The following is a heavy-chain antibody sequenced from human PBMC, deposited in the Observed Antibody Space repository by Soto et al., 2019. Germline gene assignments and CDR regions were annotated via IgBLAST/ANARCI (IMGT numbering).Heavy chain of an antibody. CDR1: GLTFSSYG. CDR3: ARDYSIYFDY. J-gene: IGHJ4*02. D-gene: IGHD4-4*01. CDR2: IWYDGSNK. V-gene: IGHV3-33*01. Sequence: QVQLEESGGGVVQPGRSLRLSCAASGLTFSSYGMHWVRQAPGKGLEWVAVIWYDGSNKYYADSVKGRFTISRDNSKNTLYLQMNSLRAEDTAVYYCARDYSIYFDYWGQGTLVTVSS.